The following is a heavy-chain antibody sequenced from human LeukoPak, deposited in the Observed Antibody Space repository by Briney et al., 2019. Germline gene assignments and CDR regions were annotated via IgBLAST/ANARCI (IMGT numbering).Heavy chain of an antibody. J-gene: IGHJ4*02. CDR3: ARHVASYDSSGLADY. Sequence: GGSLRLSCAASGFTFSSYWMSWVRQAPGKGLEWVANIKQDGSEKYYVDSVKGRFTISRDNAKNSLYLQMNSLRAEDTAVYYCARHVASYDSSGLADYWGQGTLVTVSS. CDR1: GFTFSSYW. CDR2: IKQDGSEK. D-gene: IGHD3-22*01. V-gene: IGHV3-7*01.